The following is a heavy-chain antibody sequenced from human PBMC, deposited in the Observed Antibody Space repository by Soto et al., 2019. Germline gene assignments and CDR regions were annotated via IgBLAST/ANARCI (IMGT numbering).Heavy chain of an antibody. D-gene: IGHD6-19*01. J-gene: IGHJ4*02. CDR2: TYYRSTWYN. V-gene: IGHV6-1*01. CDR3: ARAWGSCWYLDY. CDR1: GYSVSTNSAA. Sequence: QVQLQQSGPGLVKPSQTLSLTCAISGYSVSTNSAAWNWIRQSPSRGLEWLGRTYYRSTWYNDYAASVRSRITINPDTSKNQFSLQLNSVTPEDTAVYYCARAWGSCWYLDYWGQGTVVPVSS.